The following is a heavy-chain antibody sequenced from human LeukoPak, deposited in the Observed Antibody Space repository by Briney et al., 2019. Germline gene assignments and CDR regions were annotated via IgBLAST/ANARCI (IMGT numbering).Heavy chain of an antibody. Sequence: SETLSLTCTVSGYSISSGYYWGWIRQPPGKGLGWIGSINHVGSTYYNPSLKSRVTISVDTSKNQFSLKLSSVTAADTAVYYCAKDRYYDILTGYFGVDAFDSWGQGTMVTVSS. V-gene: IGHV4-38-2*02. D-gene: IGHD3-9*01. CDR2: INHVGST. CDR3: AKDRYYDILTGYFGVDAFDS. CDR1: GYSISSGYY. J-gene: IGHJ3*02.